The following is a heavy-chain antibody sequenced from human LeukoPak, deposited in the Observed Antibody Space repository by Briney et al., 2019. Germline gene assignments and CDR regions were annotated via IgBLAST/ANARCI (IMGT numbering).Heavy chain of an antibody. D-gene: IGHD3-10*01. Sequence: GGSLRLSCAACGFTFSSYEMNWVRQAPGKGLEWVSYISSSGSTIYYADSVKGRFTISRDNAKNSLYLQMNSLRAEDTAVYYCAKTSYGSGSYYIRERYFDYWGQGTLVTVSS. CDR3: AKTSYGSGSYYIRERYFDY. J-gene: IGHJ4*02. CDR2: ISSSGSTI. V-gene: IGHV3-48*03. CDR1: GFTFSSYE.